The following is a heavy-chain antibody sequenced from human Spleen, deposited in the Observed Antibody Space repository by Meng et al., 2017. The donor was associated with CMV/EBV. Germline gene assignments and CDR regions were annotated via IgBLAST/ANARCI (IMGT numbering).Heavy chain of an antibody. CDR2: IWYDGSNK. D-gene: IGHD2-2*01. V-gene: IGHV3-33*06. J-gene: IGHJ4*02. CDR1: GFTFSSYG. CDR3: AKGGEYQLLAPSDY. Sequence: GESLKISCAASGFTFSSYGMHWVRQAPGKGLEWVAVIWYDGSNKYYADSVKGRFTISRDNSKNTLYLQMNSLRAEDTAVYYCAKGGEYQLLAPSDYWGQGTLVTVS.